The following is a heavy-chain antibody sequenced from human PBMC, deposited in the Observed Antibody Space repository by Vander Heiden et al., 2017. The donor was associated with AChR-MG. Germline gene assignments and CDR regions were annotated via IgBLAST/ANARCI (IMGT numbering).Heavy chain of an antibody. Sequence: EVQLVESGGGLVQPGGSLRLPCAASGFTFDDYAIHWVRQPPGKGLEWVSGISWNSGNIGYADSVKGRFTISRDNAKNSLDLQMNSLRDEDTALYYCAKDYSTGWTVIDYWGQGTLVTVSS. D-gene: IGHD6-19*01. V-gene: IGHV3-9*01. CDR3: AKDYSTGWTVIDY. CDR2: ISWNSGNI. J-gene: IGHJ4*02. CDR1: GFTFDDYA.